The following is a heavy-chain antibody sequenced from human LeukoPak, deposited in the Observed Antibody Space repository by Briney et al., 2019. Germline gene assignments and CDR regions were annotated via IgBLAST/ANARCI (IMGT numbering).Heavy chain of an antibody. CDR2: ISGSGGST. D-gene: IGHD2-2*01. CDR3: AKEFCSSTSCPHLG. V-gene: IGHV3-23*01. CDR1: GFTFSSYA. Sequence: GGSLRLSCAASGFTFSSYAMSWVRQAPGKGLAWVSAISGSGGSTYYADSVKGRFTISRDNSKNTLYLQMNSLRAEDTAVYYCAKEFCSSTSCPHLGWGQGTLVTVSS. J-gene: IGHJ4*02.